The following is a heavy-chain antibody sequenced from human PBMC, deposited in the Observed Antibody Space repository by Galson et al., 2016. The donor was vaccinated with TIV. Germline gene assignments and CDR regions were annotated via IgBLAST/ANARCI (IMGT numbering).Heavy chain of an antibody. CDR1: GYMFSSYG. CDR3: AKDSGSYFSYWYFDL. D-gene: IGHD3-10*01. V-gene: IGHV3-30*02. CDR2: IQYDGSNK. J-gene: IGHJ2*01. Sequence: PRLSCAVSGYMFSSYGMHWVRQAPGRGLEWVAFIQYDGSNKYYADSVKGRFTISRDNSMNTLYLQMNSLRAEDTAVYYCAKDSGSYFSYWYFDLWGRGTLVTVSS.